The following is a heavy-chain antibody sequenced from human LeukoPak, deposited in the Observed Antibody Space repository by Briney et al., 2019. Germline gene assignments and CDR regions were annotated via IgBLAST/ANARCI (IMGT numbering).Heavy chain of an antibody. J-gene: IGHJ4*02. Sequence: ASVKVSCKASGYTFTSYDINWVRQATGQGHEWMGWMNPNSGNTGYAQKFQGRVTMTRNTSISTAYMELSSLRSEDTAVYYCARGFSHYDILTGYFDYWGQGTLVTVSS. CDR3: ARGFSHYDILTGYFDY. D-gene: IGHD3-9*01. CDR1: GYTFTSYD. CDR2: MNPNSGNT. V-gene: IGHV1-8*01.